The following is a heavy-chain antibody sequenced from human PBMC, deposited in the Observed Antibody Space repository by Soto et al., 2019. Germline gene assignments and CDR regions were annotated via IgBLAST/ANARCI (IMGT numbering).Heavy chain of an antibody. D-gene: IGHD3-3*01. V-gene: IGHV5-10-1*01. J-gene: IGHJ6*02. Sequence: LGESLKISCKGSGYSFTSYWISCVRQMPGKGLEWMGRIDPSHSYTNYSPSFQGHVTISADKSISTAYLQWSSLKASDTAMYYCARHGTTIFRYYYYGMEVWGQGTTVTVSS. CDR1: GYSFTSYW. CDR3: ARHGTTIFRYYYYGMEV. CDR2: IDPSHSYT.